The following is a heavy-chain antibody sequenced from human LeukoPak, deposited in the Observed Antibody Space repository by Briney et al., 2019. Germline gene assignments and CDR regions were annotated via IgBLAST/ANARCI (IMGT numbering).Heavy chain of an antibody. CDR2: IKQDGTEK. J-gene: IGHJ4*02. Sequence: PGGSLTLSCAASGFSFTTYWMSWVRQAPGKGLEWVANIKQDGTEKSYVDSVKGRFTISRDNAKNSLYLQMNTLRVEDTAVYYCAKLAKYFYGSETYYFFEHWGQGTPVTASS. CDR1: GFSFTTYW. CDR3: AKLAKYFYGSETYYFFEH. V-gene: IGHV3-7*01. D-gene: IGHD3-10*01.